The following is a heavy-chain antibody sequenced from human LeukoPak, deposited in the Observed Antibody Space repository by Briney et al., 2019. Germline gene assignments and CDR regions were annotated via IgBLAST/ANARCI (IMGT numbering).Heavy chain of an antibody. D-gene: IGHD2-2*02. CDR1: GGTLSTHA. Sequence: ASVKVSCKASGGTLSTHAISWVRQAPGQGLEWMGGITPIFGRANYAQKFQGRVTITTEESTSTAYMELSSLRSEDTAVYYCARVHCTSTVSYTGWFDPWGPGTLVTVSS. V-gene: IGHV1-69*05. J-gene: IGHJ5*02. CDR2: ITPIFGRA. CDR3: ARVHCTSTVSYTGWFDP.